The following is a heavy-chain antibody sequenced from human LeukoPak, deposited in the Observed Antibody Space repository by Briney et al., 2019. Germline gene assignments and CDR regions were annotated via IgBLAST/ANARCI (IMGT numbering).Heavy chain of an antibody. CDR1: GFTFSSYA. D-gene: IGHD4-17*01. CDR3: AKGTYSDHPHYMDV. V-gene: IGHV3-23*01. CDR2: ISGSGGST. Sequence: GGSLRLSCAASGFTFSSYAMSWVRQAPGKGLEWVSAISGSGGSTYYADSVKGRFTISRDNSKNTLYLQMNSLRVEDTAVYYCAKGTYSDHPHYMDVWGKGTTVTVSS. J-gene: IGHJ6*03.